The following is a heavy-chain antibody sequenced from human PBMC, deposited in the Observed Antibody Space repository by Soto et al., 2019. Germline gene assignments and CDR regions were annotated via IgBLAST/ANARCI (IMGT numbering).Heavy chain of an antibody. CDR2: VSGSGSSP. CDR1: GFNFGSYA. V-gene: IGHV3-23*01. D-gene: IGHD5-18*01. J-gene: IGHJ4*02. CDR3: VKGKESGYRGAFDS. Sequence: GGSLRLSCAATGFNFGSYAMGWVRQAPGKGLEWVSGVSGSGSSPYYADSVKGRLTISKDKSKNTLYLDLNNLRSEDTAVYFCVKGKESGYRGAFDSWGQGTMVTISS.